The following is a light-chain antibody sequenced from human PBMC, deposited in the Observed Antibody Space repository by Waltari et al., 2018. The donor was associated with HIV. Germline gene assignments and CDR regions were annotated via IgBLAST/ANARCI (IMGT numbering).Light chain of an antibody. V-gene: IGLV2-11*01. J-gene: IGLJ1*01. Sequence: QSALTQPRSVSASPGQSVTISCTGSSSDVGGYNYVSWYRQYPGKAPKLMIYDVSKRPSGVPDRFSGSKSGNTASPTISGLQAEDEADYYCCSYAGSSYVFGTGTKVTVL. CDR2: DVS. CDR1: SSDVGGYNY. CDR3: CSYAGSSYV.